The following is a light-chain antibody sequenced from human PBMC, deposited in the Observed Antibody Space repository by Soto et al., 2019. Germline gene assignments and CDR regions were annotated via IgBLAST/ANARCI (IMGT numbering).Light chain of an antibody. CDR3: QQYGSSSQVT. J-gene: IGKJ2*01. Sequence: EIVLTQSPGTLTLSPGERATLSCRASQRIRFNYLAWYQQKPGQTPRVLIYGASSRATGVPDRFSGSGSGTDFTLTISRLEPEDIAVYYCQQYGSSSQVTFGQGTKLEIK. CDR1: QRIRFNY. V-gene: IGKV3-20*01. CDR2: GAS.